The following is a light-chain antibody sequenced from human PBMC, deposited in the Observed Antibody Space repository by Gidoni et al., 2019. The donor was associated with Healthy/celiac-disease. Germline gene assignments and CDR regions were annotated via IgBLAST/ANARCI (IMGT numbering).Light chain of an antibody. Sequence: DIQMTQSPSSLSASVGDRVTITCRASQSISSYLNWYQQKPGKAPKLLIYAASRLQSGVPSRFSGSGSGTDFTLTISSLQPEDFATYYCQQSYSTPPTFXGXTKVEIK. CDR2: AAS. CDR1: QSISSY. J-gene: IGKJ4*01. CDR3: QQSYSTPPT. V-gene: IGKV1-39*01.